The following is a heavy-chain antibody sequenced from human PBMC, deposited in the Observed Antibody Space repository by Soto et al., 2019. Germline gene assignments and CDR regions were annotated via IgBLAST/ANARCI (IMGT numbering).Heavy chain of an antibody. Sequence: ASVKVSCKASGYTFTGYYMHWVRQAPGQGLEWMGWINPNSGGTNYAQKFQGWVTMTRDTSISTAYMELSRLRSDDTAVYYCARGGIFGYYDFWSGYYRPYYYYGMDVWGQGTTVPVS. CDR3: ARGGIFGYYDFWSGYYRPYYYYGMDV. CDR1: GYTFTGYY. V-gene: IGHV1-2*04. D-gene: IGHD3-3*01. J-gene: IGHJ6*02. CDR2: INPNSGGT.